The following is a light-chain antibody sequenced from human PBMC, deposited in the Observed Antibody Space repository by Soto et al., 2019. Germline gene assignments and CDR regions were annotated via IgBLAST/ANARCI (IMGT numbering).Light chain of an antibody. CDR1: QSVSSN. CDR2: GAS. CDR3: QQYNNWTRT. Sequence: IVITQSPATLSVSPGERATLSCRASQSVSSNLAWYQQKPGQAPRLLIYGASTRETGIPARFSGSGSGTEFTLTISSLQSEDFAVDYCQQYNNWTRTFGQGTKVDIK. J-gene: IGKJ1*01. V-gene: IGKV3-15*01.